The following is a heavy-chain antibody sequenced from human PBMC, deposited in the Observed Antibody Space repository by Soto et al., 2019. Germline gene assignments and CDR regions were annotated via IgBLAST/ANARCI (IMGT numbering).Heavy chain of an antibody. Sequence: QVKLVQSGTEVKKPGASMKVYCKASGYSFATSGISWVRQAPGQGLKWMGWISAYNGNTNYDQKLQDRIIMTTDTSTSTAYLELRSLRSDDTAVYYCARAGQYYDSSGYADWGHGTLVTVSS. CDR3: ARAGQYYDSSGYAD. D-gene: IGHD3-22*01. J-gene: IGHJ4*01. CDR2: ISAYNGNT. V-gene: IGHV1-18*01. CDR1: GYSFATSG.